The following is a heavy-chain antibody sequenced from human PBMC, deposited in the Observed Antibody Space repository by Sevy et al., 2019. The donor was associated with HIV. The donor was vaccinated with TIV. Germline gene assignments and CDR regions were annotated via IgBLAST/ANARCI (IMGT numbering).Heavy chain of an antibody. Sequence: SDTLSLTCTVSVYSISSGYYWGWIRQPPGKGLEWIGSIYHSGSTYYNPSLKSRVTISVDTSKNQFSLKLSSVTAADTAVYYCARGGSGTDGMDVWGQGTTVTVSS. CDR2: IYHSGST. V-gene: IGHV4-38-2*02. CDR1: VYSISSGYY. CDR3: ARGGSGTDGMDV. J-gene: IGHJ6*02. D-gene: IGHD3-10*01.